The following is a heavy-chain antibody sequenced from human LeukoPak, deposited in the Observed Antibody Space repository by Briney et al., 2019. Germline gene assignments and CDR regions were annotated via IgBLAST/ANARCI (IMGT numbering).Heavy chain of an antibody. CDR1: GFTFSSYG. Sequence: AGGSLRRSSAASGFTFSSYGMHWVRQAPGKGLEWGAVIWYDGSNKYYADSVKGRFTISRDNSKNTLYLQMNSLRAEDTAVYYCASSRGRDGYNCDYWGQRTLVTVSS. CDR3: ASSRGRDGYNCDY. V-gene: IGHV3-33*01. J-gene: IGHJ4*02. CDR2: IWYDGSNK. D-gene: IGHD5-24*01.